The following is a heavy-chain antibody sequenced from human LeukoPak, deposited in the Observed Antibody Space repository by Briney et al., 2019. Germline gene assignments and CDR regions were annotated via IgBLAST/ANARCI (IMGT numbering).Heavy chain of an antibody. CDR3: ARDIRSLVLTTYYYYYMDV. Sequence: ASVKVSCKASGYTFTSYGISWVRQAPGQGLEWMGWINTNTGNPTYAQGFTGRFVFSLDTSVSTAYLQISSLKAEDTAVYYCARDIRSLVLTTYYYYYMDVWGKGTTVTVSS. CDR2: INTNTGNP. V-gene: IGHV7-4-1*02. D-gene: IGHD1-1*01. J-gene: IGHJ6*03. CDR1: GYTFTSYG.